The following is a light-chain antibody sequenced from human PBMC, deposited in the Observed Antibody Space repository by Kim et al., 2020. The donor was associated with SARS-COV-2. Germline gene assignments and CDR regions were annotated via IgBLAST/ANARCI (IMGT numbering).Light chain of an antibody. J-gene: IGKJ1*01. CDR1: ERVISNY. CDR2: AAS. V-gene: IGKV3-20*01. Sequence: EIVLTQSPGTLSLSPGERATLSCRASERVISNYVAWYQQKPGQAPRLVIYAASSRATGISDRFSGSGSGTDFTLTISRLEPEDSAVYYCHQYGRSPRTFGQGTKVDIK. CDR3: HQYGRSPRT.